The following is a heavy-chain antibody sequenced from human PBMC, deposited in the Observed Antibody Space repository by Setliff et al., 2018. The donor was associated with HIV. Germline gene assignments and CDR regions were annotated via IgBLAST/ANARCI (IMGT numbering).Heavy chain of an antibody. CDR2: ISAYNGNT. CDR1: GYSFTTSG. J-gene: IGHJ4*02. D-gene: IGHD3-22*01. V-gene: IGHV1-18*01. CDR3: ARAYYHDSSGYQGFDY. Sequence: RASVKVSCKASGYSFTTSGVSWVRQAPGQGLEWMGWISAYNGNTNYAQKLQGRVTMTTDTSTSTAYMELRSLRSDDTAVYYCARAYYHDSSGYQGFDYWGQGTLVTVSS.